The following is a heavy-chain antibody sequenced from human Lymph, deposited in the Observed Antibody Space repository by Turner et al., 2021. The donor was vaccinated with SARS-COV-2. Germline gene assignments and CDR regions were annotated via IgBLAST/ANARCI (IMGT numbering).Heavy chain of an antibody. D-gene: IGHD2-15*01. CDR1: GFTFSRYA. Sequence: QVQRVESGEGVVHPGRSLILYCSASGFTFSRYAMHWVRQAPSKGLEWVAIISYDGSNKYYADAVKGRFTITGDNSKTMPYLQMNSLGAEETVVYYCARSSGGSYYYGMDVWGQGTTVTVSS. V-gene: IGHV3-30-3*01. J-gene: IGHJ6*02. CDR3: ARSSGGSYYYGMDV. CDR2: ISYDGSNK.